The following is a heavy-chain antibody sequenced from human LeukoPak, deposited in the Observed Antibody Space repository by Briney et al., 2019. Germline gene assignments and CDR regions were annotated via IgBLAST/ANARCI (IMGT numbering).Heavy chain of an antibody. CDR2: TSDSGDST. D-gene: IGHD1-26*01. CDR1: GFTFTSHA. V-gene: IGHV3-23*01. Sequence: GGSLRLSCAASGFTFTSHAMSWVRQAPEKGLEWVSSTSDSGDSTYYADSVKGRFTISRDNSKKTLYLQMNSLRAEDTAIYYCAKLIQIVGASDDDYWGQRTLVTVSS. CDR3: AKLIQIVGASDDDY. J-gene: IGHJ4*02.